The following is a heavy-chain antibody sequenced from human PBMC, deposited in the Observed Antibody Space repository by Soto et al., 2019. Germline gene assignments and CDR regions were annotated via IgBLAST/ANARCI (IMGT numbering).Heavy chain of an antibody. CDR2: IHYSGST. J-gene: IGHJ5*02. V-gene: IGHV4-59*01. CDR1: GGSISSYY. Sequence: SETLSLTCTVSGGSISSYYWSWIRQPPGKGLEWIGYIHYSGSTNYNPSLKSRVTISVDTSKNQFSLKLSSVTAADTAVYYCARSRAIFGVVAVHWCXPCGQGTRVTVSS. D-gene: IGHD3-3*01. CDR3: ARSRAIFGVVAVHWCXP.